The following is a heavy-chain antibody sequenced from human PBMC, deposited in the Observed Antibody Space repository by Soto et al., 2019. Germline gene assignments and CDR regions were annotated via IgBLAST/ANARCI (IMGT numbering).Heavy chain of an antibody. J-gene: IGHJ6*02. D-gene: IGHD3-10*01. Sequence: ASVKVSCKXSGYTFTSYAMHWVRQAPGQRLEWMGWINTGNGNTKYSQKFQGRITITRVTFARTAYVELSSLRSEDTAVYYCARDRAMVRGVTNPYYYSGMDVWGQGTTVTVSS. V-gene: IGHV1-3*04. CDR3: ARDRAMVRGVTNPYYYSGMDV. CDR2: INTGNGNT. CDR1: GYTFTSYA.